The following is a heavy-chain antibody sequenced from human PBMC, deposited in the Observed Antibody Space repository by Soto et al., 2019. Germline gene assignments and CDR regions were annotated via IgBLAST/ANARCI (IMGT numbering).Heavy chain of an antibody. CDR3: AGLPRGGGAFDL. J-gene: IGHJ3*01. D-gene: IGHD3-10*01. V-gene: IGHV3-21*01. CDR2: ISGSSYYI. CDR1: GFTFSSYS. Sequence: GGSLRLSCAASGFTFSSYSMNWVRQAPGKGLEWVSFISGSSYYIYNADSVKGRFTTSRDNAENSLFLQMNSLRPEDTAIYYCAGLPRGGGAFDLWGQGTMVTVSS.